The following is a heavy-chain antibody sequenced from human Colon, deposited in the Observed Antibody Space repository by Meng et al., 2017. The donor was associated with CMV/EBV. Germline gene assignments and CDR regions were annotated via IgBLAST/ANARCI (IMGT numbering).Heavy chain of an antibody. Sequence: ASVKVSCKASGYTFTSYDINWVRQATGQGLEWMGWMNPNSGNTGYAQKFQGRVTMTRNTSISTAYMELSSLRSEDTAVYYCARGPSKVIVVVPAARGWWFDPWGQGTLVTVSS. D-gene: IGHD2-2*01. J-gene: IGHJ5*02. V-gene: IGHV1-8*01. CDR3: ARGPSKVIVVVPAARGWWFDP. CDR2: MNPNSGNT. CDR1: GYTFTSYD.